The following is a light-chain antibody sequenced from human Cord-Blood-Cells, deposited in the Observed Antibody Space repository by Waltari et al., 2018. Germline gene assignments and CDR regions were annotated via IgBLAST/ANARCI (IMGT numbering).Light chain of an antibody. Sequence: EIVMTQSPATLSVCPGESATLSCRASQSVSSNLAWYQQKPGQAPRTLIYGASTRATGIPARFSGSGSGTEFTLTISSLQSEDFAVYYCQQYNNWPLTFGGGTKVEIK. CDR1: QSVSSN. V-gene: IGKV3-15*01. J-gene: IGKJ4*01. CDR2: GAS. CDR3: QQYNNWPLT.